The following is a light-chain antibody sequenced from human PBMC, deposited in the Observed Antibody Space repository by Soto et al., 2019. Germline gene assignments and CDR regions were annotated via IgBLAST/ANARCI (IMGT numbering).Light chain of an antibody. CDR2: LGS. J-gene: IGKJ3*01. V-gene: IGKV2-28*01. CDR1: QSLLHSNGYNY. CDR3: MQALQTQFT. Sequence: DIVMTQSPLSLPVTPGEPASISCRSSQSLLHSNGYNYLDWYLQKPGQSPQLLNYLGSNRASGVAARFSGSGSGTDFTLKISRVEAEDVGVYYCMQALQTQFTFGPGTKVDIK.